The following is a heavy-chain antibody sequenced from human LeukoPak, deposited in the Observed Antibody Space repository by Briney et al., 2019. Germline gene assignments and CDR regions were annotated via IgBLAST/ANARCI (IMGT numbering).Heavy chain of an antibody. CDR1: GGSISSYY. V-gene: IGHV4-59*01. D-gene: IGHD3-9*01. Sequence: SETLSLTCTVSGGSISSYYWSWIRQPPGKGLEWIGYIYYSGSTNYNPSLKSRVTISVDTSKNQFSLKLSSVTAADTAVYYCARGGYDILTGYGYYYYYMDVWGKGTTVTISS. CDR2: IYYSGST. J-gene: IGHJ6*03. CDR3: ARGGYDILTGYGYYYYYMDV.